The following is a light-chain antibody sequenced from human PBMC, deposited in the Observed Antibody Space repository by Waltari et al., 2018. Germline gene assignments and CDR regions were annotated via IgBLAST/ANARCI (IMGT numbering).Light chain of an antibody. V-gene: IGLV2-14*03. CDR1: ATSIGGYAF. J-gene: IGLJ2*01. Sequence: QSALTQPASVFGSLGQSVTISCTGTATSIGGYAFVSWYRQHSGKAPKLLFFAVSNRPSEISARFSASKSGNTASLSISGLQTEDEADYHCTSYTSKNTFIFGGGTRLTVL. CDR2: AVS. CDR3: TSYTSKNTFI.